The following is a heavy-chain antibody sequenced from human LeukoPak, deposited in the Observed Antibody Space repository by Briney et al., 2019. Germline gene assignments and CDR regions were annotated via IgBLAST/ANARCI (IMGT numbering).Heavy chain of an antibody. CDR3: AKDINPVIVVWSYFDY. V-gene: IGHV3-9*03. Sequence: GGSLRLSCAASGFTFDDYAMHWVRQAPGKGLEWVSGISWNSVTIVYADSVKGRFTISRDNAKNSLYLQMNSLRAEDMAFYYCAKDINPVIVVWSYFDYWGQGTLVTVSS. CDR2: ISWNSVTI. D-gene: IGHD3-22*01. J-gene: IGHJ4*02. CDR1: GFTFDDYA.